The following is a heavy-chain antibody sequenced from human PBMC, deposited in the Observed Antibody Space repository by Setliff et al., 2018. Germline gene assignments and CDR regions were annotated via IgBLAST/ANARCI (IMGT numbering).Heavy chain of an antibody. D-gene: IGHD4-17*01. J-gene: IGHJ4*02. V-gene: IGHV1-18*01. CDR3: ARGQYGDELFDY. Sequence: ASVKVSCKASGYTFTNYGITWVRQAPGHGLEWTGWLASYNDDANYAQNLRGRVTMTTDKSTSTAYMELRSLRSDDTAVYYCARGQYGDELFDYWGQGTLVTVSS. CDR2: LASYNDDA. CDR1: GYTFTNYG.